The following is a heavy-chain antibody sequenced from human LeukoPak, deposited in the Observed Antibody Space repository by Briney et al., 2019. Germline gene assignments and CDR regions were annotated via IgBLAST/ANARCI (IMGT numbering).Heavy chain of an antibody. Sequence: GGSLRLYCAASGFTFSNYAMSWVRQAPGKGLEWVSAITGSGGNTYYADSVKGRFTISRDNSKNTVFLQMNSLRAEDTAVYYCAKWGDYDVLTGYYVSDYWGQGTLVTVSS. J-gene: IGHJ4*02. V-gene: IGHV3-23*01. CDR1: GFTFSNYA. D-gene: IGHD3-9*01. CDR2: ITGSGGNT. CDR3: AKWGDYDVLTGYYVSDY.